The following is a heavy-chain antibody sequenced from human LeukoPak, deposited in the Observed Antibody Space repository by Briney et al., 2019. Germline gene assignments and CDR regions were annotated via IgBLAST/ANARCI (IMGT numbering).Heavy chain of an antibody. CDR2: VYSGGST. Sequence: GGSLRLSCVASGFSTYSNYMSWVRQPPGRGLEWVSVVYSGGSTNHAESVRGRFIVSRDLSRNTIYLQMNDLRPEDTAVYYCARDLGWDNITSFHFWGQGVLVTVSS. CDR1: GFSTYSNY. D-gene: IGHD1-26*01. V-gene: IGHV3-66*02. CDR3: ARDLGWDNITSFHF. J-gene: IGHJ4*02.